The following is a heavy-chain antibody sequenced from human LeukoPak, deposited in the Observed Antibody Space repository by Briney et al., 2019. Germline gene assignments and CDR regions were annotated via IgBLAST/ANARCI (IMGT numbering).Heavy chain of an antibody. CDR3: AQGAMAGTPNSPSL. CDR1: GFTFSSYG. Sequence: GGSLRLSCAASGFTFSSYGMHWVRQAPGKGLEWVAVISHGRSNKYYADSVKGRFTISRDNSKNTLSLQMSSLRADDTAVYYCAQGAMAGTPNSPSLWGQGTLVTVSS. D-gene: IGHD6-19*01. J-gene: IGHJ4*02. V-gene: IGHV3-30*18. CDR2: ISHGRSNK.